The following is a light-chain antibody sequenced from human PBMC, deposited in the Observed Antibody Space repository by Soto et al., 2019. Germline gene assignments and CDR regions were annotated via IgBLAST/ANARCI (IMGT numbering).Light chain of an antibody. J-gene: IGKJ4*01. Sequence: DIQMTQSPSSLSASVGDRVTITCRASQSISSYLSWYQQRPGKAPHLLIYGASTLQSGVPSRFGGSGSGTDFTLTISSLQPEDFATYYCQHGYSTPPTFGGGTKVEIK. CDR1: QSISSY. V-gene: IGKV1-39*01. CDR3: QHGYSTPPT. CDR2: GAS.